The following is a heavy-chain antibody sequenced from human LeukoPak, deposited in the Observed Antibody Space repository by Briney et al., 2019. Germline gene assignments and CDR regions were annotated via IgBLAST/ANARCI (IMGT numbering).Heavy chain of an antibody. V-gene: IGHV4-4*07. J-gene: IGHJ4*02. D-gene: IGHD3-10*01. CDR1: GGSINSYY. Sequence: SETLSLTCTVSGGSINSYYWGWVRQPAGKGLEWIGRIYTTGTTNYSPSLKSRLTMSLDTSKNQFSLKLRSVTAADTAVCYCGRQGYTASYYSVDYWSQGTLVTVSS. CDR3: GRQGYTASYYSVDY. CDR2: IYTTGTT.